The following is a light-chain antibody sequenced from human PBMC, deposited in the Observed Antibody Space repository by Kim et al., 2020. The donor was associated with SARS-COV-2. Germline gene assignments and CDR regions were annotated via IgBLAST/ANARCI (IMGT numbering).Light chain of an antibody. J-gene: IGKJ1*01. CDR3: QNYNGFPWK. Sequence: ASVGDRVTSTCRASQGISNYLVWYQQKPGKVPKVLIYAASALQSGVPSRFIGSGSGTDFTLTISSLQPEDAATYYCQNYNGFPWKFGQGTKVDIK. V-gene: IGKV1-27*01. CDR2: AAS. CDR1: QGISNY.